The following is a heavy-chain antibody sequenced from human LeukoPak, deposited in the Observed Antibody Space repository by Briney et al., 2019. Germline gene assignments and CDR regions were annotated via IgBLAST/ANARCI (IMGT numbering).Heavy chain of an antibody. CDR2: IYYSGST. J-gene: IGHJ4*02. V-gene: IGHV4-59*01. D-gene: IGHD1-26*01. CDR1: GGSISSYY. CDR3: ARGRGSPDY. Sequence: TSETLSLTCTVSGGSISSYYWSWIRQPPGKGLEWIGYIYYSGSTNYNPSLKSRVTISVDTSKNQFSLKLSSVTAADTAVYYCARGRGSPDYWGQGTLVTVSS.